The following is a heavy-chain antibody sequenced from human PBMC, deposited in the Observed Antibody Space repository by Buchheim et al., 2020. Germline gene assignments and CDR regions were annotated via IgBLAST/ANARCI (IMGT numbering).Heavy chain of an antibody. CDR3: TKDASTVTLYYFDY. V-gene: IGHV3-23*01. CDR1: GFTFSNYA. J-gene: IGHJ4*02. Sequence: EVQLLESGGGLVQPGGSLRLSCAASGFTFSNYAMNWVRQAPGKGLEWVSGISEIGDSKYYADSVKGRFTISRDNSKTTLHLQMNSLRAEDTAIYYCTKDASTVTLYYFDYWGQGTL. D-gene: IGHD4-17*01. CDR2: ISEIGDSK.